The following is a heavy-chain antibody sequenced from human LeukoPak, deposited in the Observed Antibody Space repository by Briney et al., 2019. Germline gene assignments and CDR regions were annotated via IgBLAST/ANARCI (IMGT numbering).Heavy chain of an antibody. CDR2: ISGSGGST. CDR3: AKGSYYDSSGSFYFDY. V-gene: IGHV3-23*01. J-gene: IGHJ4*02. D-gene: IGHD3-22*01. CDR1: GFTFSSYT. Sequence: GGSLRLSCAASGFTFSSYTMSWVRQAPGKGLEWVSAISGSGGSTYYADSVKGRFTISRDNSKNTLYLQMNSLRAEDTAVYYCAKGSYYDSSGSFYFDYWGQGTLVTVSS.